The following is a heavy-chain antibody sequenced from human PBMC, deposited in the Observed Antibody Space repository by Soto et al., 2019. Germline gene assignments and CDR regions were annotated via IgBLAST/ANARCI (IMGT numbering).Heavy chain of an antibody. CDR3: SRSSRVSAQDSVEV. J-gene: IGHJ3*01. V-gene: IGHV1-45*02. Sequence: QMDLVQSGAEVKRPGSSVKISCTASGYTFTYRYLHWVRQAPGQPFEYMGWSTLYNGNTGYAQRFKDRVVSTRENNLRTAYMELSGLTSEDTAMYYCSRSSRVSAQDSVEVWGQGTQVTVSS. CDR2: STLYNGNT. D-gene: IGHD2-15*01. CDR1: GYTFTYRY.